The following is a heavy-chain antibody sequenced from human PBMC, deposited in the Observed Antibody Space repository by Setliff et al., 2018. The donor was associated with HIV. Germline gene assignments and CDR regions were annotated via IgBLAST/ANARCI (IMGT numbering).Heavy chain of an antibody. J-gene: IGHJ4*02. CDR3: ARASTRIGYDSSGYPFDY. CDR2: IYYSGST. V-gene: IGHV4-39*07. CDR1: GGSISSSSYY. Sequence: ASETLSLTCTVSGGSISSSSYYWGWIRQPPGKGLEWIGSIYYSGSTYYNPSLKSRVTISVDTSKNQFSLKLSSVTAADTAVYYCARASTRIGYDSSGYPFDYWGQGTLVTVS. D-gene: IGHD3-22*01.